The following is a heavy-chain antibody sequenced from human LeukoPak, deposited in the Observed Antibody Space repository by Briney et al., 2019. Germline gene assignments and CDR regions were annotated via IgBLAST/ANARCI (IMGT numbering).Heavy chain of an antibody. J-gene: IGHJ4*02. V-gene: IGHV4-59*08. CDR1: GGSISSYY. CDR3: ARGGNYGDYDGYFDY. Sequence: SETLSLTCTVSGGSISSYYWSWIRQPPGKGMEWIGYIYYSGSTNYNPSLRSRVTISVDTSKNQFSLKLSSVTAADTAVYYCARGGNYGDYDGYFDYWGQGTLVTVSS. D-gene: IGHD4-17*01. CDR2: IYYSGST.